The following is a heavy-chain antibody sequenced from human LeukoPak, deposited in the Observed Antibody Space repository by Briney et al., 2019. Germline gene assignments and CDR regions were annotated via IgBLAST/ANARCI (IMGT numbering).Heavy chain of an antibody. V-gene: IGHV1-3*01. J-gene: IGHJ5*02. Sequence: ASVKVSCKASGYTFTSYAMHWVRQAPGQRPEWMGWIIAGNGNTKYSQNFQGRVTIARDTSASTAYMELSSLRSEDTAIYYCARGPPRLNWFDPWGQGTLVTVSS. D-gene: IGHD6-25*01. CDR2: IIAGNGNT. CDR1: GYTFTSYA. CDR3: ARGPPRLNWFDP.